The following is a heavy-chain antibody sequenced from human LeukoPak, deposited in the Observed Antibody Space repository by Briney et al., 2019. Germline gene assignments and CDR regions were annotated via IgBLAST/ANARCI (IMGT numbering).Heavy chain of an antibody. D-gene: IGHD6-13*01. CDR2: ISSSSSYI. V-gene: IGHV3-21*01. J-gene: IGHJ4*02. CDR3: ARASSWYPLWIDY. CDR1: GFTFSSYS. Sequence: GGSLRLSCAASGFTFSSYSMNWVRQAPGKGLEWVSSISSSSSYIYYADSVKGRFTISRDNAKNSLYLQMNSLRAEDTAVYYCARASSWYPLWIDYWGQGTLVTVSS.